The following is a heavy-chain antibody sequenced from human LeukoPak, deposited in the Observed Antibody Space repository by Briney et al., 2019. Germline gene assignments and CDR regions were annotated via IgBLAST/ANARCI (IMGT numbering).Heavy chain of an antibody. CDR2: IYPGDSDT. CDR3: AIPPHSVILTCQPYNKGRTV. CDR1: GYSFTSYW. V-gene: IGHV5-51*01. D-gene: IGHD3-9*01. Sequence: GESLKISCKGSGYSFTSYWIGWVRQMPGKGLEWMGIIYPGDSDTRYSPSSQGQVTISADKSISTAYLQWSSRKPPTTAMYSCAIPPHSVILTCQPYNKGRTVWAEGTRVT. J-gene: IGHJ4*01.